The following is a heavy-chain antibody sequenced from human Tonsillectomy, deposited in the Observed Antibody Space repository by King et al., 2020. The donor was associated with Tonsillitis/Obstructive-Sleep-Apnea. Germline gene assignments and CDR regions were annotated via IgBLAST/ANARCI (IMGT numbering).Heavy chain of an antibody. J-gene: IGHJ4*02. CDR2: ISGSGSST. Sequence: VQLVESGGGLVQPGGSLRLSCAASGFTFSNYAMSWVRQAPGKGLEWVSGISGSGSSTYYADSVKGRFTISRDNSKNTLYLQMNSLRAEDTAVYYCAKMIGVVAVTAVMAFDYWGQGTLVTVSS. CDR1: GFTFSNYA. V-gene: IGHV3-23*04. D-gene: IGHD2-21*02. CDR3: AKMIGVVAVTAVMAFDY.